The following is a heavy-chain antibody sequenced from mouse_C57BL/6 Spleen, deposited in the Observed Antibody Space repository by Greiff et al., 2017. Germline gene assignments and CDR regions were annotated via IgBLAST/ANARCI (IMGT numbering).Heavy chain of an antibody. Sequence: VKLQESGAELVRPGASVTLSCKASGSTFTDYEMHWVKQTPVHGLEWIGAIDPETGGTAYNQKFKGKAILTADKSSSTAYMELRSLTSEDSAVYYCTRNSVTTVVPYYFDYWGQGTTLTVSS. CDR3: TRNSVTTVVPYYFDY. J-gene: IGHJ2*01. V-gene: IGHV1-15*01. CDR2: IDPETGGT. D-gene: IGHD1-1*01. CDR1: GSTFTDYE.